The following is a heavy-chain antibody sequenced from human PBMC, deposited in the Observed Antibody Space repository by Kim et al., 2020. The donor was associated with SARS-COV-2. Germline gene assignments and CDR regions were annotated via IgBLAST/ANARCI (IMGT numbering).Heavy chain of an antibody. V-gene: IGHV6-1*01. CDR3: ARSTGAADY. D-gene: IGHD6-19*01. J-gene: IGHJ4*02. CDR1: GDSVSSKSAA. Sequence: SQTLSLTCAISGDSVSSKSAAWNWIRQSPSRGLEWLGRTFYRSKWFNDYAPYVRGRIAINPDTSKNQFSLQLNSVTPEDTAVYYCARSTGAADYWGQGTLVTVSS. CDR2: TFYRSKWFN.